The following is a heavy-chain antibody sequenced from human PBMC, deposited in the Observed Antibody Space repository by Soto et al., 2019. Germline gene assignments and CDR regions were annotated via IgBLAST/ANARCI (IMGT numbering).Heavy chain of an antibody. D-gene: IGHD3-3*01. CDR2: IYPSDSDT. J-gene: IGHJ4*02. V-gene: IGHV5-51*01. CDR1: GYNFAGYW. Sequence: ESLKISCKGSGYNFAGYWIAWVRQMPGKGLELMGIIYPSDSDTRYRPSFQGQVTISADKSISYAYLQWSSLRASDTAMYYCARGGVSTRTFDYWGQGNPVTVSS. CDR3: ARGGVSTRTFDY.